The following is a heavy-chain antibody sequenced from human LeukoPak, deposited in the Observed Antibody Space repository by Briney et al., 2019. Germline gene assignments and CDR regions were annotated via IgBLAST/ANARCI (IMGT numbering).Heavy chain of an antibody. CDR2: INPTGDST. CDR1: GYTFTNYY. V-gene: IGHV1-46*01. D-gene: IGHD2-2*01. CDR3: ARHPSPQLHHFDY. Sequence: ASVKVSCKASGYTFTNYYIHWVRQAPGQGLEWMGIINPTGDSTTYAQKFQGRVTMTRDTSTNTVYMELSSLRSDGTAVYYCARHPSPQLHHFDYWGQGTLVTVSS. J-gene: IGHJ4*02.